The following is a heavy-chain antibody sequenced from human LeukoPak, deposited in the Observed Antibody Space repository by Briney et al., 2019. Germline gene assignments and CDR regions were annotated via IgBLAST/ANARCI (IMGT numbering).Heavy chain of an antibody. CDR2: VSWNTDHI. CDR3: TRSPSFTLGGGYLDS. J-gene: IGHJ5*01. CDR1: GFMFHDYV. Sequence: GGSLRLSCVGSGFMFHDYVMHWVRQVPGKGLEWVSGVSWNTDHIGYADSVKGRFTISRDNDANTLHLQMNSLRVEDTALYLCTRSPSFTLGGGYLDSWGRGSLVIVSS. D-gene: IGHD3-22*01. V-gene: IGHV3-9*01.